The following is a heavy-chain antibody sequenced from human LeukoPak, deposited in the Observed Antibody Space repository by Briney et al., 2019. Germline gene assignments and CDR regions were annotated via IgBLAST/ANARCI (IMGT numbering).Heavy chain of an antibody. Sequence: GGSLRLSCAASGFTVNSNSMSWVRQATGKGLECVAAIYSGDSTYYPDSVRGRFSISRDNSKNTLYLQMSSLRAEDTAIYYCVGRPYYYYGMDVWGQGTTVTVSS. V-gene: IGHV3-53*01. J-gene: IGHJ6*02. CDR1: GFTVNSNS. CDR2: IYSGDST. CDR3: VGRPYYYYGMDV.